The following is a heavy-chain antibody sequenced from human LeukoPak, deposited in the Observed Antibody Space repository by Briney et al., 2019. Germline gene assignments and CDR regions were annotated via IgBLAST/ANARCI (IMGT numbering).Heavy chain of an antibody. J-gene: IGHJ5*02. Sequence: GRSLRLSCAASGFTFSSYGMHWVRQAPGKGLEWVAVISYDGSNKYYADSVKGRFTISRDNSKNTLYLQMNSLRAEDTDVYYCAKDRGGDYGDYPNWFDPWGQGTLVTVSS. V-gene: IGHV3-30*18. D-gene: IGHD4-17*01. CDR3: AKDRGGDYGDYPNWFDP. CDR2: ISYDGSNK. CDR1: GFTFSSYG.